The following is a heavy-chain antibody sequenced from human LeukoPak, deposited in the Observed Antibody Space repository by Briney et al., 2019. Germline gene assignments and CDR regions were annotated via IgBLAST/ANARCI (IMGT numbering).Heavy chain of an antibody. D-gene: IGHD2/OR15-2a*01. CDR2: ISAYNGNT. CDR1: GGTFSSYA. Sequence: ASVKVSCKASGGTFSSYAISWVRQAPGQGLEWMGWISAYNGNTNYAQKLQGRVTMTTDTSTSTAYMELRSLRSDDTAVYYCAREFSRAVPDDYWGQGTLVTVSS. J-gene: IGHJ4*02. CDR3: AREFSRAVPDDY. V-gene: IGHV1-18*01.